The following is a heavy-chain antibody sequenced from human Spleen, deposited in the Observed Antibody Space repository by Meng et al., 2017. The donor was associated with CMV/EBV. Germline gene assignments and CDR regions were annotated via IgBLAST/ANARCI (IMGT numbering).Heavy chain of an antibody. CDR1: GFTFSSYW. CDR2: IKQDGSEK. V-gene: IGHV3-7*01. J-gene: IGHJ6*02. Sequence: GESLKISCAASGFTFSSYWMSWVRQAPGKGLEWVANIKQDGSEKYYVDSVKGRFTISRDNAKSSLYLQMNSLRAEDTAVYYCARRTIFGVGGGMDVWGQGTTVTVSS. CDR3: ARRTIFGVGGGMDV. D-gene: IGHD3-3*01.